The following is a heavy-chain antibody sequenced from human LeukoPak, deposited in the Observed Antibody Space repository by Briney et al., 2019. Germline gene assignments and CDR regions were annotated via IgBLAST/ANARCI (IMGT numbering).Heavy chain of an antibody. Sequence: GASVKVSCKASGYTFTSYYMHWVRQAPGQGLEWMGIINPSGGSTSYAQKFQGRVTMTRDMSTSTVYMELSSLRSEDTAVYYCASLGYCTNGVCYASLRWFDPWGQGTLVTVSS. CDR3: ASLGYCTNGVCYASLRWFDP. CDR1: GYTFTSYY. V-gene: IGHV1-46*01. CDR2: INPSGGST. J-gene: IGHJ5*02. D-gene: IGHD2-8*01.